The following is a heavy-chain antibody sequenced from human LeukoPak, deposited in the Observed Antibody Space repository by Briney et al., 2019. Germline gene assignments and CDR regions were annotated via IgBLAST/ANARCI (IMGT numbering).Heavy chain of an antibody. CDR2: ISYDGSNK. J-gene: IGHJ4*02. D-gene: IGHD4-23*01. Sequence: GGSLRLSCAASGFTFSSYAMHWVRQAPGKGLEWVAVISYDGSNKYYADSVKGRFTISRDNSKNTLYLQMNSLRAEDTAVYYCARDRLRWYFDYWGQGTLVTVSS. V-gene: IGHV3-30*04. CDR3: ARDRLRWYFDY. CDR1: GFTFSSYA.